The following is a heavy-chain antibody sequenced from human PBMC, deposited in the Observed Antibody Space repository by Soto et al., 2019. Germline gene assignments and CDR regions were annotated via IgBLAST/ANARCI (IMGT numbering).Heavy chain of an antibody. CDR1: GFMFSVYW. J-gene: IGHJ5*02. CDR3: AKEGSSGWPLDR. V-gene: IGHV3-74*01. D-gene: IGHD6-19*01. Sequence: GGSLRLSCAASGFMFSVYWMHWVLQVLGKGLVWVSRIDSDGTTTNYADSVKGRFTISRDNAKNTVYLQMNSLRAEDTAVYYCAKEGSSGWPLDRWGQGTLVTVSS. CDR2: IDSDGTTT.